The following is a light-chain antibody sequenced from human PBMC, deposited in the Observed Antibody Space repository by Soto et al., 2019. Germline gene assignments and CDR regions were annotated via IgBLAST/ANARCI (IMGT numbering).Light chain of an antibody. CDR3: QQAHDCPWT. CDR1: QSITKW. Sequence: DIQMNQSPSSVSASVGDRVTITCRASQSITKWLAWYQQKPGGATRLLVYETSTLQSGVSSRFSGSGSGTEFTLTLSGLQPEEFATYYCQQAHDCPWTFGRGTKVDI. V-gene: IGKV1-12*01. J-gene: IGKJ1*01. CDR2: ETS.